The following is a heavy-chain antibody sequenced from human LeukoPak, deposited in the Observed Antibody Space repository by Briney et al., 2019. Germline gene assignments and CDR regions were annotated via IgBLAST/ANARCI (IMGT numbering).Heavy chain of an antibody. Sequence: SETLSLTCAVYGGSFSGYYWSWIRQPPGKGLEWIGEINHSGSTNYNPSLKSRVTISVDTSKNQFSLKLSSVTAADTAVYYCARGRGITIFPRRSLLDYWGQGTLVTVSS. CDR2: INHSGST. CDR1: GGSFSGYY. V-gene: IGHV4-34*01. CDR3: ARGRGITIFPRRSLLDY. D-gene: IGHD3-9*01. J-gene: IGHJ4*02.